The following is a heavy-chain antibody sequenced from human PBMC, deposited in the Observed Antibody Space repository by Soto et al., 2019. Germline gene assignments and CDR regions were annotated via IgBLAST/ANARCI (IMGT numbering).Heavy chain of an antibody. CDR2: IIPIFGTA. CDR1: GGTFSSYA. Sequence: SVKVSCKASGGTFSSYAISWVRQAPGQGLEWMGGIIPIFGTANYAQKFQGRVTIAADKSTSTAYMELSSLRSEDTAVYYCARERIAAAGDYYYYGMDVWGQGTTVTVSS. J-gene: IGHJ6*02. CDR3: ARERIAAAGDYYYYGMDV. D-gene: IGHD6-13*01. V-gene: IGHV1-69*06.